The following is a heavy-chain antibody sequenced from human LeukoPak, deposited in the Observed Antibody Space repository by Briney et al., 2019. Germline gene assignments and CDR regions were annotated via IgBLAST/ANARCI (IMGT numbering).Heavy chain of an antibody. Sequence: ASVKVSCKASGYTFTDYHIHWVRQAPGQGLEWMAWINPNNGDTNSAQNFQGRVIMTRDTSITTAYMELSRLKSDDTALYYCASKGAGHCYDASCMGSFDLWGQGTTVAVSS. V-gene: IGHV1-2*02. J-gene: IGHJ3*01. CDR2: INPNNGDT. CDR1: GYTFTDYH. CDR3: ASKGAGHCYDASCMGSFDL. D-gene: IGHD2-15*01.